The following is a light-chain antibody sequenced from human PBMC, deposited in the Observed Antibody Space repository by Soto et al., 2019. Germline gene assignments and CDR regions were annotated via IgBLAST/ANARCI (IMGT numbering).Light chain of an antibody. Sequence: EIVLTQSPATLSLSPGERATLSCRASQSISDTLAWYQQKPGQAPRLLIYGASSRATDIPDRFSGSGSGTEFTLTISSLQPDDFATYYCQQYNSYSPTFGQGTKVDIK. CDR1: QSISDT. J-gene: IGKJ1*01. CDR2: GAS. CDR3: QQYNSYSPT. V-gene: IGKV3D-15*01.